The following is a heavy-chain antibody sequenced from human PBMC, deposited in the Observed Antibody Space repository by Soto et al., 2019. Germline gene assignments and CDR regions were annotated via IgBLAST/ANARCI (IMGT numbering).Heavy chain of an antibody. V-gene: IGHV3-30*18. CDR1: GFTFSSYG. Sequence: PGGSLRLSCAASGFTFSSYGMHWVRQAPGKGLEWVAVISYDGSNKYYADSVKGRFTISRDNSKNTLYLQMNSLRAEDTAVYYCAKVSGGLYSSSHNFDYWGQGTLVTV. CDR2: ISYDGSNK. CDR3: AKVSGGLYSSSHNFDY. D-gene: IGHD6-6*01. J-gene: IGHJ4*02.